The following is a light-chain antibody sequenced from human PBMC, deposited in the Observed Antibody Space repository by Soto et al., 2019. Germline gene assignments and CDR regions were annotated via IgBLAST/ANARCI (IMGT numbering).Light chain of an antibody. CDR1: QTISSW. J-gene: IGKJ1*01. V-gene: IGKV1-5*03. Sequence: DIQMPQSPSTLSGSVGYRVTITCRASQTISSWLAWYQQRPGKAPKLLIYKASSLESGVQPRFSGSGSGTEFTLTISSLQPDDFATYYCQQYHSYSWTFGQGTKVDIK. CDR3: QQYHSYSWT. CDR2: KAS.